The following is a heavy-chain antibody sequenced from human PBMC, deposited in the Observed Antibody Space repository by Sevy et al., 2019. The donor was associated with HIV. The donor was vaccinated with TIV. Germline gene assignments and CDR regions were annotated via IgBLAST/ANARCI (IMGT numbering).Heavy chain of an antibody. D-gene: IGHD5-12*01. V-gene: IGHV1-24*01. Sequence: ASVKVSCKVSGYTLTKLSMHWVRQAPGKGLEWMGVFDPEDGETIYAQKFQGRATMTEDKSTDTAYMELSSLRSEDTAVYYCATPKYVGYDYESLDIWGQGTMVTVSS. CDR1: GYTLTKLS. J-gene: IGHJ3*02. CDR3: ATPKYVGYDYESLDI. CDR2: FDPEDGET.